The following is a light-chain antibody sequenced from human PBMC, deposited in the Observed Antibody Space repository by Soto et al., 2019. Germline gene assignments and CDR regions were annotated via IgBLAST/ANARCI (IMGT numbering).Light chain of an antibody. CDR1: SSSKW. J-gene: IGKJ2*01. CDR3: QPTTVFP. CDR2: DVS. V-gene: IGKV1-5*01. Sequence: EIRMTQSPSTLAASVGDTVTMTCRSSSKWLAWYQKKPGKAPKLLIYDVSNLERGVPPRFSGSTSGAESTLTITGLQPDDLGTYYCQPTTVFPFGQGTKVAIK.